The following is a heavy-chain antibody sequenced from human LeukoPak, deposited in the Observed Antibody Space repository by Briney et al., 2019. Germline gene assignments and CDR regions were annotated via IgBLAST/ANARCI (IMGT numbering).Heavy chain of an antibody. Sequence: PGGSLRLSCAASGFTFSSYAMHWVRQAPGKGLEWVAVISYDGSNKYYADSVKGRFTISRDNSKNTLYLQMNSLRAEDTAVYYCVRVYGDSQTTDYWGQGTLVTVSS. J-gene: IGHJ4*02. V-gene: IGHV3-30*04. CDR2: ISYDGSNK. CDR3: VRVYGDSQTTDY. CDR1: GFTFSSYA. D-gene: IGHD4-17*01.